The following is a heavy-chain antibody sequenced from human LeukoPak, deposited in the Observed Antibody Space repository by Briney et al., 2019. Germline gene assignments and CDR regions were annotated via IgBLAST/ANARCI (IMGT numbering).Heavy chain of an antibody. D-gene: IGHD6-19*01. V-gene: IGHV4-59*02. Sequence: SETLSLTCSVSGGSVCSNYWSWVRQPPGKGLEWIGYISYSGDTKYNPSLKSRLSISVDTSKNQCSLMLTSVTAADTAVYYCARGSGWYPHWGQGTLVTVSS. CDR3: ARGSGWYPH. CDR1: GGSVCSNY. J-gene: IGHJ1*01. CDR2: ISYSGDT.